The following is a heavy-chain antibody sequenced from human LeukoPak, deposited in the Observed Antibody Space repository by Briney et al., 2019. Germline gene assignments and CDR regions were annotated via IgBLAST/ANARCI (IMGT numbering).Heavy chain of an antibody. CDR3: ARSGIAVAPPYALCDP. Sequence: SETLSLTCTVSGGSISSYYWSWIRQPPGKGLEWIGYIYYSGSTNYNPSLKSRVTISVDTSKNQFSLKLSSVTAADTAVYYCARSGIAVAPPYALCDPWGQGTLVTVSS. CDR1: GGSISSYY. D-gene: IGHD6-19*01. V-gene: IGHV4-59*01. J-gene: IGHJ5*02. CDR2: IYYSGST.